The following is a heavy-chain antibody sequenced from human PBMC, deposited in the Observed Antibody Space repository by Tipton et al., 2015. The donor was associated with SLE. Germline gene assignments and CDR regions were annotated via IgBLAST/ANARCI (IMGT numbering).Heavy chain of an antibody. CDR3: ARGMLTWRGAILGVDV. CDR2: IYNGGRT. D-gene: IGHD2-8*01. J-gene: IGHJ6*02. Sequence: TLSLTCTVSGGSISNYYWSWVRQPPGKGLEWIGFIYNGGRTRYNPSIESRVTMSVDTSKNQFSLTLRSVTAADTALYYCARGMLTWRGAILGVDVWGQGTTVNVSS. V-gene: IGHV4-4*09. CDR1: GGSISNYY.